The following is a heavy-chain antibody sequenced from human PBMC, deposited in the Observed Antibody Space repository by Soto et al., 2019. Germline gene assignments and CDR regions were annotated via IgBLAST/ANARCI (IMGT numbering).Heavy chain of an antibody. CDR3: ARGDGDYYDGNGYLGRH. Sequence: GSLRLSCSASGFTFSSHWMHWVRQAPGKGLEWVARIKIYGSWTIYADSLKGRLTISRDNARNTLYLQMNSLRAEDTAVYFCARGDGDYYDGNGYLGRHWGQGTLVTVS. CDR2: IKIYGSWT. CDR1: GFTFSSHW. V-gene: IGHV3-74*01. D-gene: IGHD3-22*01. J-gene: IGHJ4*02.